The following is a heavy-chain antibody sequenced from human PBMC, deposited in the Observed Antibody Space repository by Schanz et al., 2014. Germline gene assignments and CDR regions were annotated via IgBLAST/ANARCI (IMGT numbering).Heavy chain of an antibody. CDR1: GFTFSSYA. V-gene: IGHV3-20*04. CDR3: AKAGSGWSTAGYYY. CDR2: INWNGGST. Sequence: EVQLLESGGGLVQPGGSLRLSCAASGFTFSSYAMSWVRQAPGKGLEWVSGINWNGGSTGYADSVKGRFTISRDNAKNSLYLQMNSLRAEDTAVYYCAKAGSGWSTAGYYYWGQGTLVAVSS. D-gene: IGHD6-19*01. J-gene: IGHJ4*02.